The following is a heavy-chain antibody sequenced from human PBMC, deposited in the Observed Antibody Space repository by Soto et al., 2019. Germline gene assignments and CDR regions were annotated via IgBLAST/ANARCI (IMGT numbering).Heavy chain of an antibody. CDR1: GYTFTSYG. J-gene: IGHJ4*02. CDR3: AGDLTGIAVAGAHFDY. D-gene: IGHD6-19*01. Sequence: ASVKVSCKASGYTFTSYGISWVRQAPGQGLEWMGWISAYNGNTNYAQKLQGRVTMTTDTSTSTAYMELRSLRSDDTAVYYCAGDLTGIAVAGAHFDYWGQGTLVTVSS. CDR2: ISAYNGNT. V-gene: IGHV1-18*01.